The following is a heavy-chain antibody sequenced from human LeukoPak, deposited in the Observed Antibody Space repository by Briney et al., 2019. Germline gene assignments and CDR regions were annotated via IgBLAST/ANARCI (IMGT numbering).Heavy chain of an antibody. J-gene: IGHJ5*02. CDR2: THYSGNT. CDR1: RGSITVVY. V-gene: IGHV4-59*01. Sequence: SETLSLICTLSRGSITVVYWMWIWQRPQKGLEWSGYTHYSGNTNCITYSKSRVKMPVDMSMNLFSLKLTSVTGAESAVYYCACEDTSLRRVIDEIDPWGQGTLVTVSS. CDR3: ACEDTSLRRVIDEIDP. D-gene: IGHD3-10*01.